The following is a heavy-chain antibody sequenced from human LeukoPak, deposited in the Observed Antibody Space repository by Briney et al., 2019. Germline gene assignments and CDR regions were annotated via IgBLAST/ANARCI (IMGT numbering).Heavy chain of an antibody. Sequence: SETLSLTCTVSGGSISSYYWSWIRQPPGKGLEWIGYIYYSGSTNYNPSLKSRVTISVDTSKNQFSLKLSSLTAADKAVYYCARVHYDILTGYYPDYFDYWGQGTLVTVSS. V-gene: IGHV4-59*01. J-gene: IGHJ4*02. CDR3: ARVHYDILTGYYPDYFDY. CDR1: GGSISSYY. D-gene: IGHD3-9*01. CDR2: IYYSGST.